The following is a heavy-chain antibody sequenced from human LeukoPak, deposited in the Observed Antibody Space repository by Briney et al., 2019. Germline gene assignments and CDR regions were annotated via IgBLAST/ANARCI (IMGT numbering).Heavy chain of an antibody. CDR2: IDISGGPT. CDR3: AKIVGNYGFDF. CDR1: GFAFSTFG. V-gene: IGHV3-23*01. Sequence: GGSLRLSCAASGFAFSTFGMSWVRQAPRKGPEWVSTIDISGGPTYYADSVKGRFTISRDNSKNSLYLQMNSLRAEDTAVYYCAKIVGNYGFDFWGQGTLVIVSS. J-gene: IGHJ4*02. D-gene: IGHD1-26*01.